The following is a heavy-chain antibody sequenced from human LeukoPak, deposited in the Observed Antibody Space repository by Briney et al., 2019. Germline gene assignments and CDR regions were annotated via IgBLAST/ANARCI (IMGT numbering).Heavy chain of an antibody. CDR3: GKDGHFSDSVCPTNIVGAGYVDH. CDR2: IRSDGDPT. D-gene: IGHD3-3*02. J-gene: IGHJ4*02. Sequence: GGSLRLSCAASGFTFNNYWMTWVRQAPGKGLEWVSVIRSDGDPTHYADSVKGRFTLSRDNSKNLLYLQMNRPRADDTAIYYCGKDGHFSDSVCPTNIVGAGYVDHWGQGTLVTVSS. V-gene: IGHV3-23*01. CDR1: GFTFNNYW.